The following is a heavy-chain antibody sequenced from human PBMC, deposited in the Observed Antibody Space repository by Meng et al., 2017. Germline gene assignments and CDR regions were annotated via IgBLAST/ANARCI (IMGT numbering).Heavy chain of an antibody. D-gene: IGHD3-22*01. Sequence: GESLKISCAASGFTFSTYWMTWVRQAPGKGLEWVANIKQDGSEKYYVDSVKGRFTISRDNAKNSLYLQMGSLRAEDTAVYYCARDSSGYYSNYYFDYWGQGTLVTVSS. J-gene: IGHJ4*02. CDR3: ARDSSGYYSNYYFDY. CDR1: GFTFSTYW. V-gene: IGHV3-7*01. CDR2: IKQDGSEK.